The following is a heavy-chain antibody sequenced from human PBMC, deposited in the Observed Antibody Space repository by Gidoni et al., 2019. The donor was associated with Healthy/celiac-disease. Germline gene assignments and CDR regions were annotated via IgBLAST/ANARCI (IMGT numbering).Heavy chain of an antibody. D-gene: IGHD2-15*01. V-gene: IGHV3-48*03. Sequence: EVQLVESGGGLVQPGGSLRLSCAASGFTFSSYEMNRVRQAPGKGLEWVSYISSSGSTIYYADSVKGRFTIARDNAKNSLYLQMNSLRAEDTAVYYCVVVAATTSPYYGMDVWGQGTTVTVSS. CDR3: VVVAATTSPYYGMDV. J-gene: IGHJ6*02. CDR1: GFTFSSYE. CDR2: ISSSGSTI.